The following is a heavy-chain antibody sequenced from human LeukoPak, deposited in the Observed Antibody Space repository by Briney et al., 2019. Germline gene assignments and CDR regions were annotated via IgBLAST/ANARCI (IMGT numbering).Heavy chain of an antibody. J-gene: IGHJ3*02. V-gene: IGHV4-59*01. CDR2: IYYSGST. CDR3: ASYKEWLSMGDAFDI. Sequence: PSETLSLTCTVSGGSISSYYWSWIRQPPGKGLEWIGYIYYSGSTNYNPSHKSRVTISVDTSKNQFSLKLSSVTAADTAAYYCASYKEWLSMGDAFDIWGQGTMVTVSS. D-gene: IGHD3-3*01. CDR1: GGSISSYY.